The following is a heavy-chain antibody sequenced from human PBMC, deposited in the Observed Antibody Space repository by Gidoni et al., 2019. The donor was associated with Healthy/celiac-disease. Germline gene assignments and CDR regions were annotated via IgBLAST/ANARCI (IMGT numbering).Heavy chain of an antibody. D-gene: IGHD3-22*01. CDR2: INPSGGST. V-gene: IGHV1-46*03. J-gene: IGHJ4*02. CDR3: ARDGKYYYDSSGYYFVY. CDR1: GYTFTSYY. Sequence: QVQLVQSGAEVKKPGASVKVSCKASGYTFTSYYMHWVRQAPGQGLEWMGIINPSGGSTSYAQKFQGRVTMTRDTSTSTVYMELSSLRSEDTAVYYCARDGKYYYDSSGYYFVYWGQGTLVTVSS.